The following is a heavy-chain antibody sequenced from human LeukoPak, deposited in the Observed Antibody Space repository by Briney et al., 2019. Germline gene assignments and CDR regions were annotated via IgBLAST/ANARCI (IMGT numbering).Heavy chain of an antibody. J-gene: IGHJ4*02. V-gene: IGHV3-23*01. Sequence: PGGTLRLSCAASGFTFSSYGMSWVRQAPGKGLEWVSAISGSGGSTYYADSVKGRFTISRDNSKNTLYLHMNSLRAEDTAVYYCAKVGDNWDFDYWGQGTLVSVSS. CDR1: GFTFSSYG. D-gene: IGHD3-16*01. CDR2: ISGSGGST. CDR3: AKVGDNWDFDY.